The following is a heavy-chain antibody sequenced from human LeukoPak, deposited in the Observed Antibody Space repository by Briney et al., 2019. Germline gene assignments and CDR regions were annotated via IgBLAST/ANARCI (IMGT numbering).Heavy chain of an antibody. V-gene: IGHV3-64D*09. CDR2: ISSNGGST. J-gene: IGHJ6*02. Sequence: GGSLRLSCLASGFTFSSYAMHWVRQAPGEGLEYVSAISSNGGSTYYADSVKGRFTISRDNSKNTLYLQMSSLRAEDTAVYYCVKGGLKPYYYYYGMDVWGQGTTVTVSS. D-gene: IGHD3-16*01. CDR1: GFTFSSYA. CDR3: VKGGLKPYYYYYGMDV.